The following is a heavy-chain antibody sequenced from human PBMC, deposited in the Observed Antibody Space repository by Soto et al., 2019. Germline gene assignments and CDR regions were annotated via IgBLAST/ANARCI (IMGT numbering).Heavy chain of an antibody. V-gene: IGHV1-69*11. Sequence: QVRLVQSGAEVKKTESSVKVSCEASGTTFSNFAIGWVRQAPGQGPEWMGGIILPLGTPNYAQKFQGRVTIYADESMITVYMALRELRSGDTVVYYCVIGLDYEGYFDYLGQETLVTVSS. D-gene: IGHD3-22*01. CDR2: IILPLGTP. CDR3: VIGLDYEGYFDY. CDR1: GTTFSNFA. J-gene: IGHJ4*02.